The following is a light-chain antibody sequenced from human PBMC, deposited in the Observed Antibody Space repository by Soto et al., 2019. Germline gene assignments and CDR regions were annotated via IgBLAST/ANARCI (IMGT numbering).Light chain of an antibody. CDR2: NAS. CDR1: QTVCNY. Sequence: EIVLTQSPATLSLSPGERATLSCRASQTVCNYLAWYQQKPGQVPRLLIYNASNSATGVPVRFSGSGSGTEFTLTISSLEPEDFAVYYCQQRDNWTLPWTFGQGAKVEI. CDR3: QQRDNWTLPWT. V-gene: IGKV3-11*01. J-gene: IGKJ1*01.